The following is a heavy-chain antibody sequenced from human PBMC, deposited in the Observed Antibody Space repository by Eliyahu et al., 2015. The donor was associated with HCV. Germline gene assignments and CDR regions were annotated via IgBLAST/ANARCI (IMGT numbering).Heavy chain of an antibody. J-gene: IGHJ4*02. CDR2: ISDYNGNT. V-gene: IGHV1-18*01. D-gene: IGHD2-21*02. CDR1: GFLLSNXG. CDR3: ARVAGVTLSHLDS. Sequence: QVQVVQSGAEVKNPGASVXVXCKTSGFLLSNXGLSWVRXAPGXRPEWVGWISDYNGNTNYAQKFRDRLTLTLDKSTTTFYMELRSLTSDDTAVYYCARVAGVTLSHLDSWGQGTRVTVSS.